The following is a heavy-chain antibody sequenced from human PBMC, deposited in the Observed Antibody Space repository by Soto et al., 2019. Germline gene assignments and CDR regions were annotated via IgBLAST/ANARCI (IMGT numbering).Heavy chain of an antibody. D-gene: IGHD6-6*01. CDR2: IIPIFGTA. CDR3: ADSSSYYYYGMDV. Sequence: SVKVSCKASGGTFSSYAISWVRQAPGQGLEWMGGIIPIFGTANYAQKFQGRVTITADESTSTAYMELSSLRSEDTAVYYCADSSSYYYYGMDVWGQGXTVTVYS. J-gene: IGHJ6*02. CDR1: GGTFSSYA. V-gene: IGHV1-69*13.